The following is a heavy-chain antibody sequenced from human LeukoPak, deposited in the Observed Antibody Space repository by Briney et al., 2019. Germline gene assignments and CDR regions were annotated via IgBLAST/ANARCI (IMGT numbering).Heavy chain of an antibody. CDR1: GGSITSGGYY. CDR2: IYYSGTT. V-gene: IGHV4-31*03. J-gene: IGHJ4*02. CDR3: ARGSTGDKSNN. D-gene: IGHD7-27*01. Sequence: TSQTLSLTCTVSGGSITSGGYYWSWIRQLPGKGLEWIGYIYYSGTTSYNPSLKSRLTISLDTSENQFSLKLSPVTAADTAVYYCARGSTGDKSNNWGQGTLVTVSS.